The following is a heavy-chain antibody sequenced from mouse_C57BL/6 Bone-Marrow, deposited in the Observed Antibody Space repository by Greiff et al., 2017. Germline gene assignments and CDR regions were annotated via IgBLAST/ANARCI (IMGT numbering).Heavy chain of an antibody. CDR1: GYTFTDYY. CDR3: ARDYYGSSWYFDY. J-gene: IGHJ2*01. V-gene: IGHV1-26*01. Sequence: VQLQQSGPELVKPGASVKISCKASGYTFTDYYMNWVKQSHGKSLEWIGDINPNNGGTSYNQKLKGKATLTVDKSSSTAYMALHSLTSEDSAVYYCARDYYGSSWYFDYWGQGTILTVSS. D-gene: IGHD1-1*01. CDR2: INPNNGGT.